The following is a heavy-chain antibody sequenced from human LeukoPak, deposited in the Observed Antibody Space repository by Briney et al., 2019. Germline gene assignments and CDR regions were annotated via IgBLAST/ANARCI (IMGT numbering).Heavy chain of an antibody. CDR2: IYNGGTP. J-gene: IGHJ4*02. V-gene: IGHV4-4*07. Sequence: SETLSLTCTVSGDSTSSYYWSWVRQAAGQGLKWIGRIYNGGTPDYNPSLKSRVTMSLDTSNNQFSLKLSSVTAAHTAVYYCAREEGAVPGTGYYHDCWGQGTLVTVSS. CDR1: GDSTSSYY. D-gene: IGHD6-19*01. CDR3: AREEGAVPGTGYYHDC.